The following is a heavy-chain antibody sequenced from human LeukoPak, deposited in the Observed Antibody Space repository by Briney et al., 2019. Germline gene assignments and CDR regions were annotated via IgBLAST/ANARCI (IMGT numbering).Heavy chain of an antibody. Sequence: SETLSLTCTVSGGSISSYYWSWIRQPPGKGLEWIGYIYYSGSTNYNPSLKSRVTISVDTSKNQFSLKLSSVTAADTAVYYCARNGNYEYYFDYWGQGTLVTVSS. CDR2: IYYSGST. D-gene: IGHD4-11*01. J-gene: IGHJ4*02. CDR1: GGSISSYY. V-gene: IGHV4-59*01. CDR3: ARNGNYEYYFDY.